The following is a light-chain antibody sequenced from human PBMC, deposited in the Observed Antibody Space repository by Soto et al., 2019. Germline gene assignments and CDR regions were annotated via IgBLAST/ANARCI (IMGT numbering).Light chain of an antibody. Sequence: SYELTQPPSVSVAPGQTATITCGGDNIGSKSVHWYQRKPGQAPVLVIYDESDRPSGIPERFSGSNSGNTATLTISGVEAGDEADYFCHVWDSGTDHPVFGGGTQLTVL. V-gene: IGLV3-21*02. CDR2: DES. J-gene: IGLJ7*01. CDR1: NIGSKS. CDR3: HVWDSGTDHPV.